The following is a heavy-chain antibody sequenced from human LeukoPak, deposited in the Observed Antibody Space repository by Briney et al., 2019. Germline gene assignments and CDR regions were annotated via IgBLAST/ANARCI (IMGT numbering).Heavy chain of an antibody. V-gene: IGHV1-69*13. J-gene: IGHJ4*02. CDR3: ARSPGVGATRYYFDY. CDR1: GGTFSSYA. Sequence: ASVKVSCKASGGTFSSYAISWVRQAPGQGLEWKGGIIPIFGTANYAQKFQGRVTITADESTSTAYMELSSLRSEDTAVYYCARSPGVGATRYYFDYWGQGTLVTVSS. D-gene: IGHD1-26*01. CDR2: IIPIFGTA.